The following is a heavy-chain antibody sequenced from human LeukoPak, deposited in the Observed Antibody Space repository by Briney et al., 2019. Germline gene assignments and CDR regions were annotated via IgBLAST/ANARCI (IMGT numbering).Heavy chain of an antibody. J-gene: IGHJ6*03. CDR3: ARYDSNYYYYMDV. D-gene: IGHD3-3*01. CDR1: GGSISSYY. CDR2: IYTSGST. V-gene: IGHV4-4*09. Sequence: SCTVSGGSISSYYWSWIRQPPGKGLEWIGYIYTSGSTNYNPSLKSRVTISVDTSKNQFSLKLSSVTAADTAVYYCARYDSNYYYYMDVWGKGTTVTVSS.